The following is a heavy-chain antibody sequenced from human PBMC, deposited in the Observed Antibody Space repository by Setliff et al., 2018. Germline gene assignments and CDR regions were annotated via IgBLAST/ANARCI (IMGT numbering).Heavy chain of an antibody. J-gene: IGHJ4*02. Sequence: GASVKVSCKASAKTFTAYYVHWVRQAPGQGLEWMGIVNPGGLTSSSTQKFEGRVTMTRDTSTSTVYMELNSLTSDDTAVYYCARAGLAAAGRKGVFDHWGQGTLVTVSS. V-gene: IGHV1-46*01. CDR1: AKTFTAYY. D-gene: IGHD6-25*01. CDR2: VNPGGLTS. CDR3: ARAGLAAAGRKGVFDH.